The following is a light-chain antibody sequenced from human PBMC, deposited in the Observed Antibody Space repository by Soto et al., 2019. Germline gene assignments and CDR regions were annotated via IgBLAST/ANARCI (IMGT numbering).Light chain of an antibody. CDR2: KAS. CDR1: QSIDQW. Sequence: DVQMTQSPSTLSASIGDGVTMTCRASQSIDQWLGWFQQKLGKAPKVLIYKASTLQSGVPSRFSASGSGADFTLTISSLQPDDVATYYCQQYAANSPWTFGQGTKVEI. J-gene: IGKJ1*01. V-gene: IGKV1-5*03. CDR3: QQYAANSPWT.